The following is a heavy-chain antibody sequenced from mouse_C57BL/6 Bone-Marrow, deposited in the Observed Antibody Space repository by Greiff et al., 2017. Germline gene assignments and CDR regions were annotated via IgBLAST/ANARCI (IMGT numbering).Heavy chain of an antibody. J-gene: IGHJ1*03. CDR2: IYPGSGST. Sequence: QVQLQQSGAELVKPGASVKMSCKASGYTFTSYWITWVKQRPGQGLEWIGDIYPGSGSTNYNEKFKSKATLTVGTSSSTAYMQLSSLTSEDSAVYYGARSGYYSSNPSWYFDVWGTGTTVTVSS. V-gene: IGHV1-55*01. CDR1: GYTFTSYW. D-gene: IGHD1-1*01. CDR3: ARSGYYSSNPSWYFDV.